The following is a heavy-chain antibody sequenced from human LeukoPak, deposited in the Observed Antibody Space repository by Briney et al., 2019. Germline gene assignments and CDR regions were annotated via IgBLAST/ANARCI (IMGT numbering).Heavy chain of an antibody. V-gene: IGHV1-2*06. Sequence: ASVXVSCKASGYTFTGYYMHWVRQAPGQGLEWMGRINPNSGGANYAQKFQGRVTMTRDTSISTAYMELSRLRSDDTAVYYCARVYSGYDSVPFDYWGQGTLVTVSS. D-gene: IGHD5-12*01. J-gene: IGHJ4*02. CDR3: ARVYSGYDSVPFDY. CDR2: INPNSGGA. CDR1: GYTFTGYY.